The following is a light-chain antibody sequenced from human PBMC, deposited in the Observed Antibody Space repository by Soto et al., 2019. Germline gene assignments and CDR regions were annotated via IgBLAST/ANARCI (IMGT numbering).Light chain of an antibody. CDR2: DAY. J-gene: IGKJ5*01. V-gene: IGKV3D-20*02. Sequence: EIVLTHSPCTLSLSPGETATHSCRASRSVSSSYLAWYQQKTGQAPRLLIYDAYNRATGIPPRFSGSGYGTDFNLTISSLEPEDSAVYYCQQRHMWPITFGQGTRLEIK. CDR1: RSVSSSY. CDR3: QQRHMWPIT.